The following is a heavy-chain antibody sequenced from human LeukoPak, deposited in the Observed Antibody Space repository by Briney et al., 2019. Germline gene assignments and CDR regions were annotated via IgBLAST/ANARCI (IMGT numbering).Heavy chain of an antibody. V-gene: IGHV1-2*06. Sequence: GASVKVSCKASGYSFTGYYMHWVRQAPGQGLEWLGRINPNSGGTNYAQKFQGRVTMTRDTSITTACMELSRLRSDDTAVYYCAGDHNSGHDYWGQGTLVTVSS. J-gene: IGHJ4*02. CDR1: GYSFTGYY. CDR2: INPNSGGT. D-gene: IGHD6-19*01. CDR3: AGDHNSGHDY.